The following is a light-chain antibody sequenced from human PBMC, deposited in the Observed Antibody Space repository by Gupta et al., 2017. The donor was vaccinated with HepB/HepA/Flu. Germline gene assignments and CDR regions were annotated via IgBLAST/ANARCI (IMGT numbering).Light chain of an antibody. V-gene: IGLV2-14*01. CDR1: SSDVGGYNY. CDR2: DVS. CDR3: SSYTSSSTLVV. Sequence: SPLPQPASASGSPGRSITISCTGTSSDVGGYNYVSWYQQHPGKAPKLMIYDVSNRPSGVAYRFSGSKSGNTASLTITGLQAEEEADYYCSSYTSSSTLVVFGGGTKLTVL. J-gene: IGLJ2*01.